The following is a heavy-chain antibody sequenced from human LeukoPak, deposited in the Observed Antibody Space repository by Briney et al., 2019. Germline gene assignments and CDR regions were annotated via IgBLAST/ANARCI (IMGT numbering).Heavy chain of an antibody. V-gene: IGHV6-1*01. Sequence: SQTLSLTCAISGDSFSSNSAAWNWIRQSPSRGLEWLGRTYYRSKWYNDYAVSVKSRITINPDTSKNQFSLQLNSVTPEDTAVYYCARGTYSSGWPLPYYYYGMDVWGQGTTVTVSS. CDR3: ARGTYSSGWPLPYYYYGMDV. CDR2: TYYRSKWYN. CDR1: GDSFSSNSAA. D-gene: IGHD6-19*01. J-gene: IGHJ6*02.